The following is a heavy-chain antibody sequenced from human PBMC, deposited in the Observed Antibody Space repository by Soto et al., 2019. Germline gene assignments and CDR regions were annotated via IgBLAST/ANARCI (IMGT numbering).Heavy chain of an antibody. CDR2: ISGSSSYT. CDR3: ARLSSGWYGGFDV. CDR1: GFTFSDYY. Sequence: QVQLVESGGGLVKPGGSLRLSCAASGFTFSDYYMSWIRQAPGKGLEWFSHISGSSSYTNYANSVKGRFTISRDNAKNSMYLEMNSLRAEDTAVYYFARLSSGWYGGFDVWGLGTTVTVSS. J-gene: IGHJ6*02. D-gene: IGHD6-19*01. V-gene: IGHV3-11*06.